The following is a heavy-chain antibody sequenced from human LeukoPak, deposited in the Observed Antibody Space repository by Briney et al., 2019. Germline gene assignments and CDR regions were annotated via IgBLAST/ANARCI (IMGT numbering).Heavy chain of an antibody. CDR3: ARDWNYAMDV. D-gene: IGHD3-3*01. Sequence: ASVKVSFKASGYTFTSYGITWVRQAPGQGLEWMGWISAYNGNTNYARKLQGRVTMTTDTSTSAAYMELRSLRSDDTAVYYCARDWNYAMDVWGQGTTVTVSS. J-gene: IGHJ6*02. V-gene: IGHV1-18*01. CDR2: ISAYNGNT. CDR1: GYTFTSYG.